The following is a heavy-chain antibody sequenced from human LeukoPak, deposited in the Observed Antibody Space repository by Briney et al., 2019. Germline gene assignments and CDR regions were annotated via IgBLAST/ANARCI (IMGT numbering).Heavy chain of an antibody. V-gene: IGHV3-48*03. Sequence: GGSLRLTCAASGFTFSTYEMNWVRQAPGKGLEWVSYISSSGFTIYYADSVKGRFTISRDNSKNSLYLQMNSLRTEDTALYYCAKDGERWLQGLDYWGQGTLVTVSS. CDR2: ISSSGFTI. CDR3: AKDGERWLQGLDY. D-gene: IGHD5-24*01. J-gene: IGHJ4*02. CDR1: GFTFSTYE.